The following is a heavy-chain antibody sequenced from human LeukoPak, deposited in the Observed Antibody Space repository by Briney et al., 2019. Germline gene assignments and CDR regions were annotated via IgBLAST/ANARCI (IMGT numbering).Heavy chain of an antibody. CDR2: IGSGGSST. D-gene: IGHD6-13*01. J-gene: IGHJ4*02. Sequence: GGSLRLSCAASGFTFSSNAMSWVRQAPGKGLEWVSIIGSGGSSTYYADSVKGRFTISRDNSKNTLYLQMNSLRAEDTAVYYCAKDLMWSSSWYDPPSFDYWGQGTLVTVSS. CDR1: GFTFSSNA. CDR3: AKDLMWSSSWYDPPSFDY. V-gene: IGHV3-23*01.